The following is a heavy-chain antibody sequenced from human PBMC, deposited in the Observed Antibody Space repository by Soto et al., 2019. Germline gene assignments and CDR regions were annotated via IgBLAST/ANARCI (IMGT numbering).Heavy chain of an antibody. J-gene: IGHJ4*02. D-gene: IGHD2-21*01. V-gene: IGHV1-69*08. Sequence: QVQLVQSGAEVKKPGSSVKVSCKASGGTFSSYTISWVRQAPGQGLEWMGRIIPILGIANYAKKFQGSVTITADKSTSTAYMELSSLRSEDTAVYYCSRERIGESDYWGQGTLVTVSS. CDR3: SRERIGESDY. CDR1: GGTFSSYT. CDR2: IIPILGIA.